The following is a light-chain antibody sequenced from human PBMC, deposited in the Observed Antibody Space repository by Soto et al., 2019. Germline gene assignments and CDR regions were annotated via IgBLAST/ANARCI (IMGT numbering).Light chain of an antibody. CDR1: QDISNY. J-gene: IGKJ5*01. V-gene: IGKV1-33*01. Sequence: DIQMTQSPSSLSASVGDRVTITCQASQDISNYLNWYQQKPGKAPKLLIYDASNLETGVPSRFSGSGSGTDFTFTISSLQPEDIATYYWQQYDNLPITFCQGTRLEIK. CDR3: QQYDNLPIT. CDR2: DAS.